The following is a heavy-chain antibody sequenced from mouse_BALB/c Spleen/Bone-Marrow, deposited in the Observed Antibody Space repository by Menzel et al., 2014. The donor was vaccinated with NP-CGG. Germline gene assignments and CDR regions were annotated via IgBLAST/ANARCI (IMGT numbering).Heavy chain of an antibody. J-gene: IGHJ3*01. CDR1: GYSFTDYN. Sequence: EVQLQQSGPELVKPGASVKVSCKASGYSFTDYNMSWVKQSHGTSLEWIGYIAPYNGAPSYTQKFKDKATLTVDKSSSTAIMHLNRQTSEDAEGDDWARRLNGNWFAYGGQGTLVTVAA. CDR3: ARRLNGNWFAY. CDR2: IAPYNGAP. V-gene: IGHV1S135*01. D-gene: IGHD4-1*01.